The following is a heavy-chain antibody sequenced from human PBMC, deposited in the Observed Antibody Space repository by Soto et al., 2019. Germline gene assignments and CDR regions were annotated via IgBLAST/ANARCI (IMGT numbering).Heavy chain of an antibody. CDR2: IYYSGST. V-gene: IGHV4-31*03. D-gene: IGHD5-18*01. CDR1: GGSISSGGYY. Sequence: LSLTCTVSGGSISSGGYYWSWIRQHPGKGLEWIGYIYYSGSTYYNPSLKSRVTISVDTSKNQFSLKLSSVTAADTAVYYCARDRRYSYYIDYWGHGTLVTVSS. CDR3: ARDRRYSYYIDY. J-gene: IGHJ4*01.